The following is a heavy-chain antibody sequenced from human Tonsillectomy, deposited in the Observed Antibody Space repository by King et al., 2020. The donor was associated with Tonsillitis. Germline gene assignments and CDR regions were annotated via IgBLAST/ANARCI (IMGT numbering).Heavy chain of an antibody. CDR2: IYYSGST. CDR1: GGSISSSSYY. CDR3: AGQDIVVVVAAEMIAFDI. V-gene: IGHV4-39*01. Sequence: LQLQESGPGLVKPSETLSLTCTVSGGSISSSSYYWGWIRQPPGKGLEWIGSIYYSGSTYYNPSLKSRVTISVDTSKNQFSLKLSSVTAADTAVYYCAGQDIVVVVAAEMIAFDIWGQGTMVTVSS. D-gene: IGHD2-15*01. J-gene: IGHJ3*02.